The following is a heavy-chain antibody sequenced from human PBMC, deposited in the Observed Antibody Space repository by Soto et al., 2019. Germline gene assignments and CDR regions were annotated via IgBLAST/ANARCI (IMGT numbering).Heavy chain of an antibody. J-gene: IGHJ4*02. Sequence: SETLSLTCTVSGGSINSYFWSWIRQPPGKGLEWIGYTYYSGSTNHNPSLKSRVTISVDTSKNQFSLKLSSVTAADTAVYYCARGLRFLEEAYWGQGTLVTVSS. V-gene: IGHV4-59*01. D-gene: IGHD3-3*01. CDR1: GGSINSYF. CDR3: ARGLRFLEEAY. CDR2: TYYSGST.